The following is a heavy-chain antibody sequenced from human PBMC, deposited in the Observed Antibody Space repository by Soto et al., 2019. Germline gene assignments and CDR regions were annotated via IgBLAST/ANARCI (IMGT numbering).Heavy chain of an antibody. Sequence: ASVKVSCKASGGTFSSYTISWVRQAPGQGLEWMGRIIPILGIANYAQKFQGRVTITADKSTSTAYMELSSLRSEDTAVYYCARGVKAARFWFDPWGQGTLVTVSS. J-gene: IGHJ5*02. V-gene: IGHV1-69*02. CDR1: GGTFSSYT. CDR2: IIPILGIA. CDR3: ARGVKAARFWFDP. D-gene: IGHD6-6*01.